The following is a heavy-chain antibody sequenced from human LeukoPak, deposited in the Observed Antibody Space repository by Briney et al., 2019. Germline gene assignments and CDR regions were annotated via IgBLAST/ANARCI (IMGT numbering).Heavy chain of an antibody. CDR1: GFTFSSYW. J-gene: IGHJ5*02. V-gene: IGHV3-74*01. CDR2: IHSDAIST. D-gene: IGHD2-2*01. CDR3: VRDIRDCSTCDPRFDP. Sequence: GGSLRLSCAASGFTFSSYWMHWVRQAPGKGLVWVSRIHSDAISTTYADSVKGRFTISRDNAKSTLFLQMNSLGADDTAVYYCVRDIRDCSTCDPRFDPWGQGTLVTVSS.